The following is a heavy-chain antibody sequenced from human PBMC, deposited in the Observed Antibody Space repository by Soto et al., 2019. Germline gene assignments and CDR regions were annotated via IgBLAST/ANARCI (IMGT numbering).Heavy chain of an antibody. CDR3: ARVYCSSTNCYDFCWFDP. CDR1: GGTFNSYT. CDR2: IIPIFGTT. J-gene: IGHJ5*02. V-gene: IGHV1-69*01. Sequence: QVQLVQSGAEVKKPGSSVKVSCKASGGTFNSYTISWVRQAPGQGLEWMGGIIPIFGTTRYAQKFQGRVTITADESTNTVYMELSSLRSGDTAMHFCARVYCSSTNCYDFCWFDPWGQGTLVTVSS. D-gene: IGHD2-2*01.